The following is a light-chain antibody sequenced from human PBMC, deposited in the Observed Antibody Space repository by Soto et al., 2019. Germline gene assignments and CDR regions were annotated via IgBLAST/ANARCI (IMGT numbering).Light chain of an antibody. CDR3: QQYGSSHQGFT. CDR2: GAS. J-gene: IGKJ4*01. V-gene: IGKV3-20*01. CDR1: QSVSSSY. Sequence: EIVLTQSPGTLSLSPGERATLSCRASQSVSSSYLAWYQQKPGQAPRLLIYGASSRATGIPDRFSGSGSGTDFTLTISRLEPEDFAVYYCQQYGSSHQGFTFGGGTKVEIK.